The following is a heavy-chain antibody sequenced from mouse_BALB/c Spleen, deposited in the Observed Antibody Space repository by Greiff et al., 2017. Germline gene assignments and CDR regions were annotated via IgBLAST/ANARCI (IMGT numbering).Heavy chain of an antibody. Sequence: QVQLQQSGPGLVQPSQSLSITCTVSGFSLTSYGVHWVRQSPGKGLEWLGVIWSGGSTDYNAAFISRLSISKDNSKSQVFFKMNSLQANDTAKYYCARRSYDEGFAYWGQGTLVTVSA. J-gene: IGHJ3*01. V-gene: IGHV2-2*02. CDR2: IWSGGST. CDR3: ARRSYDEGFAY. D-gene: IGHD2-12*01. CDR1: GFSLTSYG.